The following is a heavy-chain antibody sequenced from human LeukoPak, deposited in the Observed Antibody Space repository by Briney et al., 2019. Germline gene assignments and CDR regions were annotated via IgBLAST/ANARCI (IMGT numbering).Heavy chain of an antibody. CDR2: INPSGGST. D-gene: IGHD3-22*01. J-gene: IGHJ3*02. Sequence: ASVKVSCKASGYTFTSYYMHWVRQAPGQGLEWMGIINPSGGSTSYAQKFQGRVTMTRDMSTSTVYVELSSLRSEDTAVYYCAREAITMIVVEDAFDIWGQGTMVTVSS. CDR1: GYTFTSYY. V-gene: IGHV1-46*01. CDR3: AREAITMIVVEDAFDI.